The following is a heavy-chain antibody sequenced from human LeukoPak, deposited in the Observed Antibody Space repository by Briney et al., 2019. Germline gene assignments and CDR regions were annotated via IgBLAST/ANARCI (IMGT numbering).Heavy chain of an antibody. CDR2: ISAYNGNT. J-gene: IGHJ4*02. D-gene: IGHD6-6*01. Sequence: ASVKVSCKASGYTFTSYGISWVRQAPGQGLEWMGWISAYNGNTKFAQKFQGRVTMTTDTSTSTAYMELRNLTSDDTAVYYCARDGSSSGFDYWGQGTLVTVSS. V-gene: IGHV1-18*01. CDR3: ARDGSSSGFDY. CDR1: GYTFTSYG.